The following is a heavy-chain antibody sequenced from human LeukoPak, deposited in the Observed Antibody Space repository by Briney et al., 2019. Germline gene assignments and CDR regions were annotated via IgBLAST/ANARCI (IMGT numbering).Heavy chain of an antibody. J-gene: IGHJ4*02. D-gene: IGHD6-19*01. CDR2: IHSSGST. CDR3: ARGKVVAGTPGQNSWDY. CDR1: GGSISSYY. Sequence: SETLSLACTVSGGSISSYYWNWIRQPAGKGLEWIGRIHSSGSTNYNPSLKSRVTVSVDTSKNQFSLKLSSVTAADTAVYYCARGKVVAGTPGQNSWDYWGQGTLVTVSS. V-gene: IGHV4-4*07.